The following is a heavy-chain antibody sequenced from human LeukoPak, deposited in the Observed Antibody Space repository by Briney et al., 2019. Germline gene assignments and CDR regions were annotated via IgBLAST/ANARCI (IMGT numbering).Heavy chain of an antibody. J-gene: IGHJ3*02. CDR2: VNTDGSST. CDR3: ARELGVGVIGDAFDI. Sequence: QPGGSLRLSCAVSGFTLGSYWMHWDRQAPGQGLAWVSRVNTDGSSTTYAESVKGRFTISKDNAKNTLYLQMNGLRAEDTAVYYCARELGVGVIGDAFDIWGQGTVVTVSS. CDR1: GFTLGSYW. V-gene: IGHV3-74*01. D-gene: IGHD3-22*01.